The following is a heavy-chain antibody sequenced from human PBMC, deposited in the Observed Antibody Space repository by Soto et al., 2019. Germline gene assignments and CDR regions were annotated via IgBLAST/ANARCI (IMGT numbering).Heavy chain of an antibody. D-gene: IGHD2-15*01. CDR1: GGSFSGYY. J-gene: IGHJ4*02. CDR3: ARDQRYCSGGSWVTYFDY. CDR2: INHSGST. V-gene: IGHV4-34*01. Sequence: QVQLQQWGAGLLKPSETLSLTCAVYGGSFSGYYWSWIRQPPGKGLEWVGEINHSGSTNYNPSLKIRVPISVDTCKNHFTLKLRSVTAAATVVYYCARDQRYCSGGSWVTYFDYWGQGTPVTVS.